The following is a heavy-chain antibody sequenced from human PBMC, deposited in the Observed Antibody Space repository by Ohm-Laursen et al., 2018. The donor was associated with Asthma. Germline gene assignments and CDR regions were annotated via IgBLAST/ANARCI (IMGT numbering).Heavy chain of an antibody. CDR3: ARDSIVGATQAGDAFDI. CDR1: GGTFSSYA. CDR2: IIPIFGTA. D-gene: IGHD1-26*01. Sequence: GASVKVSCKASGGTFSSYAISWVRQAPGQGLEWMGGIIPIFGTANYARKFQGRVTITADESTSTAYMELSSLRSEDTAVYYCARDSIVGATQAGDAFDIWGQGTMVTVSS. J-gene: IGHJ3*02. V-gene: IGHV1-69*13.